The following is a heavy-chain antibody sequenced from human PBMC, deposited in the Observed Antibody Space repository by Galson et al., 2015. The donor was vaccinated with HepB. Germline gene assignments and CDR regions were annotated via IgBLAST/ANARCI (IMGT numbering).Heavy chain of an antibody. CDR3: AKRSGVNYYDSSGYYHFDY. V-gene: IGHV3-23*01. Sequence: SLRLSCAASGFAFDTHAMSWVRQAPGKGLDWVSLISASGSSTYYADSVKGRFTISRDNSKNTLYLQMNSLRADDTAVYYCAKRSGVNYYDSSGYYHFDYWGQGTLVTVSS. CDR1: GFAFDTHA. D-gene: IGHD3-22*01. CDR2: ISASGSST. J-gene: IGHJ4*02.